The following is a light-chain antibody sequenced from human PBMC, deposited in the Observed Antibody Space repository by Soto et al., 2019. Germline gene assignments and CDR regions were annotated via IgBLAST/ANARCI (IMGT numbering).Light chain of an antibody. CDR2: DAS. CDR1: QSVRSY. V-gene: IGKV3-11*01. J-gene: IGKJ4*01. Sequence: EIVLTQSLATLSLSPGERATLSCRASQSVRSYLAWYQQKPGQAPRLLIYDASNRATGIPARFSGSGSGTDLTLTISSLEPEDFAVYYCQHRSSWPLTFGGGTKVEIK. CDR3: QHRSSWPLT.